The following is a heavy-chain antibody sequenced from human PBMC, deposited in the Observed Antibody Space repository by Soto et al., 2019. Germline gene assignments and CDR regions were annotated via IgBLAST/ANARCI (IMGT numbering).Heavy chain of an antibody. CDR2: IWYDGSNK. Sequence: QVQLVESGGGVVQPGRSLRLSCAASGFTFSSYGMHWVRQAPGKGLEWVAVIWYDGSNKYYADSVKGRFTISRDNSKNTLYLQMNSLRAEDTAVYYCARALGGAEDLDYDILTGYYQPIIYYYYGMDVWGQGTTVTVSS. V-gene: IGHV3-33*01. D-gene: IGHD3-9*01. CDR1: GFTFSSYG. CDR3: ARALGGAEDLDYDILTGYYQPIIYYYYGMDV. J-gene: IGHJ6*02.